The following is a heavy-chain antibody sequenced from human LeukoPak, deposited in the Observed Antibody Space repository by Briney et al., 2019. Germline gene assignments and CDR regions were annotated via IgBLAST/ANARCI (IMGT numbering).Heavy chain of an antibody. CDR3: ALSHSGSHDKYTYYFDS. D-gene: IGHD3-9*01. Sequence: SGTLSLTCSVSGGSVSSSSYYWGWIRQPPGKGLEWIGIIYYTGKTYYNPSLRSRVTMSVDTSENHFSLELSSVTAADTAVYYCALSHSGSHDKYTYYFDSWGQGTLVPVSP. CDR2: IYYTGKT. V-gene: IGHV4-39*02. CDR1: GGSVSSSSYY. J-gene: IGHJ4*02.